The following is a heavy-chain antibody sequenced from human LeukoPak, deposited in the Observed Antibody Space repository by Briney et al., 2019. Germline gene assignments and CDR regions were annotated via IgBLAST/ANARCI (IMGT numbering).Heavy chain of an antibody. Sequence: PGGSLRLSCAASGFTFSSYEMNWVRQAPGKGLEWVSYISSSGSTIYYADSVKGRFTISRDDAKNSLYLQMNSLRAEETALYYCAKEYTIDSGSYWGINAFDIWGQGTMVTVSS. CDR1: GFTFSSYE. J-gene: IGHJ3*02. V-gene: IGHV3-48*03. D-gene: IGHD1-26*01. CDR3: AKEYTIDSGSYWGINAFDI. CDR2: ISSSGSTI.